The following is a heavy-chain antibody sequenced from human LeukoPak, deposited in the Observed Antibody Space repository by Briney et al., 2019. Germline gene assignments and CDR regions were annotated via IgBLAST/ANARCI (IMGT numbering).Heavy chain of an antibody. CDR3: ARGGRGYSYGIFYYYGMDV. J-gene: IGHJ6*02. D-gene: IGHD5-18*01. Sequence: SETLSLTCAVYGGSFSGYYWSWIRQPPGKGLEWIGEINHSGSTNYNPSLKSRVAISVDTSKNQFSLKLSSVTAADTAVYYCARGGRGYSYGIFYYYGMDVWGQGTTVTVSS. V-gene: IGHV4-34*01. CDR2: INHSGST. CDR1: GGSFSGYY.